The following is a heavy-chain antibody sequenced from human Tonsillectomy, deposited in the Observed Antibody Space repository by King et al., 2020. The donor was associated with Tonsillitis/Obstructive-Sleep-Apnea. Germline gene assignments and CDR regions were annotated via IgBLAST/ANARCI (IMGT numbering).Heavy chain of an antibody. Sequence: DVQLVESGGGLVQPGGSLRLSCSASGFTFSSSALHWVRQAPGKGLEYVSAISSNGGSTYYANSVKGRFTISRDNSKNTLYLQMSSLRAEDTAVYYCVKGHSDFWRPYYFDSWGQGPLVTVSS. D-gene: IGHD3-3*01. J-gene: IGHJ4*02. V-gene: IGHV3-64D*06. CDR3: VKGHSDFWRPYYFDS. CDR2: ISSNGGST. CDR1: GFTFSSSA.